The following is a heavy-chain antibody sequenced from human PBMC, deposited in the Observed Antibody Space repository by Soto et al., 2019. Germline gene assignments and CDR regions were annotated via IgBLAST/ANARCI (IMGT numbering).Heavy chain of an antibody. D-gene: IGHD2-2*01. V-gene: IGHV3-23*01. CDR3: ARDRRPSIYSGLAV. J-gene: IGHJ6*02. CDR1: GFTFSDYA. Sequence: GGSLRLSCAASGFTFSDYAMSWVRQAPGKGLEWVSAIDGSSATTNYADSVKGRFTISRDNSKNTLFLHMSGLRAEDTAVYYCARDRRPSIYSGLAVWGQGATVTVSS. CDR2: IDGSSATT.